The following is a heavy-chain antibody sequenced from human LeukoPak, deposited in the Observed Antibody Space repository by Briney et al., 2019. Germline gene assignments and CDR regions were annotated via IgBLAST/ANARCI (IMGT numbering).Heavy chain of an antibody. Sequence: SETLSLTCTVSGDSIGSSSYYWGWIRQPPGKGLEWIGSIFYSGSTYYNPSLKSRVSISLDISKNQFSLKLSSVTAADTAVYYCARYYANWFDPWGQGTLVTVSS. J-gene: IGHJ5*02. V-gene: IGHV4-39*07. CDR2: IFYSGST. D-gene: IGHD2/OR15-2a*01. CDR1: GDSIGSSSYY. CDR3: ARYYANWFDP.